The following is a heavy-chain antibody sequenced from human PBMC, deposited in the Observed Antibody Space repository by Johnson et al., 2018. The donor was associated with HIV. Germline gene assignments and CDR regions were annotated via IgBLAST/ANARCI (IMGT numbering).Heavy chain of an antibody. Sequence: VQLVESGGGVVQPGRSLRLSCAASGFAFSSNYMNWVRQAPGKGLECFSIIYSGDSTSYADSVQGRFTILRDNSKNTLSLQVNSRRAEDTAVYHCARSHRYGNMVATIRPFDIWGQGTMVTVSS. D-gene: IGHD5-12*01. V-gene: IGHV3-66*01. CDR1: GFAFSSNY. CDR2: IYSGDST. CDR3: ARSHRYGNMVATIRPFDI. J-gene: IGHJ3*02.